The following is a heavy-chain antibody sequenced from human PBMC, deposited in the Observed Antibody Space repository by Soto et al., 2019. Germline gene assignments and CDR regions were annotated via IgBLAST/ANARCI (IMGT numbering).Heavy chain of an antibody. CDR2: IIPIFGTA. Sequence: GASVKVSCKASGGTFSSYAMSWVRQAPGQGLEWMGGIIPIFGTANYAQKFQGRVTITADESTSTAYMELSSLRSEDTAVYYCAMSGYSSGWYNWFDPWGQGTLVTVSS. CDR1: GGTFSSYA. CDR3: AMSGYSSGWYNWFDP. J-gene: IGHJ5*02. V-gene: IGHV1-69*13. D-gene: IGHD6-19*01.